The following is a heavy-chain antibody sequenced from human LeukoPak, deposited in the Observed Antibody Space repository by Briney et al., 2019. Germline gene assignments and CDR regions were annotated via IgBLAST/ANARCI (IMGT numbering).Heavy chain of an antibody. Sequence: GGSLRLSCAASGFTFSNYNINWVRQAPGKGLEWVSYISSSSSTIYYADTVKGRFTISRDNAKNSLYLQMNSLRAEDTAVYYCARSPDGYTYGYLYWGQGTLVTVSS. V-gene: IGHV3-48*04. CDR1: GFTFSNYN. J-gene: IGHJ4*02. D-gene: IGHD5-18*01. CDR3: ARSPDGYTYGYLY. CDR2: ISSSSSTI.